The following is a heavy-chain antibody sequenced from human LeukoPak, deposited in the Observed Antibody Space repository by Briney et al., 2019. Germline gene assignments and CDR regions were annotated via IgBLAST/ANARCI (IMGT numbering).Heavy chain of an antibody. V-gene: IGHV3-33*01. J-gene: IGHJ6*02. D-gene: IGHD2-15*01. Sequence: GGSLRLSCAASGFTFSSYGMHWVRQAPGKGLEWVAVIWYDGSNEYYADSVKGRFTIFRDNSKNTVYLQMNSLRAEDTAVYYGAREVGYGMDVWGQGTTVTVSS. CDR1: GFTFSSYG. CDR3: AREVGYGMDV. CDR2: IWYDGSNE.